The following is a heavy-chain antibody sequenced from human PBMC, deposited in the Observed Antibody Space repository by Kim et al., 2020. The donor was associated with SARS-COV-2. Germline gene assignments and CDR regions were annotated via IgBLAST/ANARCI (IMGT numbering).Heavy chain of an antibody. V-gene: IGHV3-33*01. CDR1: GFIFSSYD. J-gene: IGHJ4*02. CDR2: ISYDGSTK. CDR3: ARGIGSSCFEY. Sequence: GGSLRLSCAASGFIFSSYDMHWVRQAPGKGLEWVSVISYDGSTKYYADTVRGRFTISRDNSKSTLYLQLNSLRAEATAVYYCARGIGSSCFEYWGQGTLVTVSS. D-gene: IGHD2-2*01.